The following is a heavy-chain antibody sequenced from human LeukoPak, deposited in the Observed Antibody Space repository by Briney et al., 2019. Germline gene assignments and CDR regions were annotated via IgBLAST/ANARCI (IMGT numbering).Heavy chain of an antibody. V-gene: IGHV3-30*03. CDR1: WFSFSSSV. Sequence: GGSLPHSRAASWFSFSSSVMHWPGQAPGKGREWGAVISDDGSNKYYADSVKGRFTISRDNSKNTLYLQMNSLRAEDTAVYYCASRSKKSGYDPHLDYWGQGTLVTVSS. CDR3: ASRSKKSGYDPHLDY. D-gene: IGHD5-12*01. J-gene: IGHJ4*02. CDR2: ISDDGSNK.